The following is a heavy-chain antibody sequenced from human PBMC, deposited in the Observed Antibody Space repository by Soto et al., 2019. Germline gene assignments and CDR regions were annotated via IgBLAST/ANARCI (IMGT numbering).Heavy chain of an antibody. D-gene: IGHD4-17*01. V-gene: IGHV3-30*18. J-gene: IGHJ4*02. CDR3: AKDWGYGDYLLFDC. CDR1: GFTFSSYG. Sequence: QVQLVESGGGVVQPGRSLRLSCAASGFTFSSYGMHWVRQAPGKGLEWVAVISYDGSNKYYADSVKGRFPISRDNSKNALYLQMDSLRAEDTAVYYCAKDWGYGDYLLFDCWGQGTLVTVSS. CDR2: ISYDGSNK.